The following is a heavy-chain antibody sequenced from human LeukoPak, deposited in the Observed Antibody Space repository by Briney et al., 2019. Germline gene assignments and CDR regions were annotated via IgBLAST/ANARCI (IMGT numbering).Heavy chain of an antibody. J-gene: IGHJ4*02. CDR3: AKYTSGIAWAEDF. CDR2: IGTTSIA. Sequence: PGGSLRHSCAASGFSFDSHVMSWVRQTPGKRLEWVASIGTTSIAYYPDSLKGRFIISRDNSDSTVYLQMNGLRVGDAAIYYCAKYTSGIAWAEDFWGQGTVVTVSS. D-gene: IGHD3-10*01. CDR1: GFSFDSHV. V-gene: IGHV3-23*01.